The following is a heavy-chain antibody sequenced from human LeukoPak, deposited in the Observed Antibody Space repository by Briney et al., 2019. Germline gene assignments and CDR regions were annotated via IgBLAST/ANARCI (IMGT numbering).Heavy chain of an antibody. J-gene: IGHJ3*02. CDR1: GGSISSGGYY. D-gene: IGHD6-13*01. Sequence: SETLSLTCTVSGGSISSGGYYWSWIRQPPGKGLEWIGYIYHSGSTYYNPSLKSRVTISVDRSKNQFSLKLSSVTAADTAFYYCARNGPSSSSFPGGAFDIWGQGTMVTVSS. CDR2: IYHSGST. V-gene: IGHV4-30-2*01. CDR3: ARNGPSSSSFPGGAFDI.